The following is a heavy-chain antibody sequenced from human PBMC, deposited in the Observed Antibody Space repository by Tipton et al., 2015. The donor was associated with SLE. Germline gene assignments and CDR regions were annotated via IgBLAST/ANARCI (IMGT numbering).Heavy chain of an antibody. J-gene: IGHJ5*02. CDR3: ARRWGGGFDP. V-gene: IGHV4-28*01. Sequence: GLVKPSGTLSLTCVISGGSISTNSWWSWVRQSPGKGLEWIGYIYNSGSTYYNPSLKSRVTMSVDTSKNQFSLKLISVTAVDTAVYYCARRWGGGFDPWGQGTLVTVSS. CDR1: GGSISTNSW. D-gene: IGHD1-26*01. CDR2: IYNSGST.